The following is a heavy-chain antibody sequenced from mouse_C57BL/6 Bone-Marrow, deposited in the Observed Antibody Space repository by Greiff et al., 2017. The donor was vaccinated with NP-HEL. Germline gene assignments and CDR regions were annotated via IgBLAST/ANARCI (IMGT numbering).Heavy chain of an antibody. CDR3: ASNYDCDSYFDV. CDR1: GYTFTSYW. Sequence: QVQLQQPGAELVMPGASVKLSCKASGYTFTSYWMHWVKPRPGQGLEWIGEIEPADSYTNYNQKFKGKSTLTVDKSSSTAYMHLSSLTSEDSAVYYCASNYDCDSYFDVWGTGTTVTVSS. CDR2: IEPADSYT. V-gene: IGHV1-69*01. D-gene: IGHD2-4*01. J-gene: IGHJ1*03.